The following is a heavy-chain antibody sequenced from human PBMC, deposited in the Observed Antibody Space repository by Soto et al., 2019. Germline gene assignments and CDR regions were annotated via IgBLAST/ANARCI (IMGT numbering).Heavy chain of an antibody. J-gene: IGHJ4*02. CDR3: ARDSPYCSGGSCYPYFDY. Sequence: PSETLSLTCTVSGGSISSHYWSWIRQPPGKGLEWIGYIYYSGSTNYNPSLKSRVTISVDTSKNQFSLKLSSVTAADTAVYYCARDSPYCSGGSCYPYFDYWGQGTLVTVSS. D-gene: IGHD2-15*01. V-gene: IGHV4-59*11. CDR2: IYYSGST. CDR1: GGSISSHY.